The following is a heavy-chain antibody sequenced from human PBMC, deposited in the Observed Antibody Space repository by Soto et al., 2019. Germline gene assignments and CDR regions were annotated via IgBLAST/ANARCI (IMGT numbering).Heavy chain of an antibody. J-gene: IGHJ4*02. D-gene: IGHD1-1*01. CDR1: GGSFSGYY. CDR2: INHSGST. Sequence: QVQLQQWGAGLLKPSETLSLTCAVYGGSFSGYYWCWIRQPPGKGLEWIGEINHSGSTNYNPSLQSRVPNSVDTDENHLPLKLTHVTAAYTAVYYCARGKPALLSWKVSPHYCDYWGQGTLVTVSS. CDR3: ARGKPALLSWKVSPHYCDY. V-gene: IGHV4-34*01.